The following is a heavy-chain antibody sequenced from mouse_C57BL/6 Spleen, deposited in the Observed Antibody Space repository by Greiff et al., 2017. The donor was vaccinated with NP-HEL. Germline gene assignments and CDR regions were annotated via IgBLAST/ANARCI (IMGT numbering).Heavy chain of an antibody. CDR3: AGGHDGSTRVDY. D-gene: IGHD1-1*01. CDR2: IYPRSGNT. CDR1: GYTFTRYG. J-gene: IGHJ2*01. Sequence: QVQLQQSGAELARPGASVKLSCKASGYTFTRYGISWVRQRTGQGLEWIGEIYPRSGNTYYNEKFKGKATLTADKSSSTAYMELRSMTSEDSAVYFFAGGHDGSTRVDYWGQGTTLTVSS. V-gene: IGHV1-81*01.